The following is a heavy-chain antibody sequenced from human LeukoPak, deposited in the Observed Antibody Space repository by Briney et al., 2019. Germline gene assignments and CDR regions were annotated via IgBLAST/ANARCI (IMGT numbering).Heavy chain of an antibody. J-gene: IGHJ4*02. V-gene: IGHV3-30*02. Sequence: GGSLRLSCAASGFTFSSYGMHWVRQAPGKGLEWVAFIRYDGSNKYYADSVKGRFTISRDNSKNTLYLQMNSLRAEDMALYYCAKDIYSSSSEGFDYWGQGTLVTVSS. CDR3: AKDIYSSSSEGFDY. CDR1: GFTFSSYG. CDR2: IRYDGSNK. D-gene: IGHD6-6*01.